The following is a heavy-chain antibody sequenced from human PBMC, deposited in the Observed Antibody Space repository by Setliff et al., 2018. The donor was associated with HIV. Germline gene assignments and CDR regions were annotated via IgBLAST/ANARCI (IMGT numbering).Heavy chain of an antibody. CDR3: ASARIPTGGTSTSFDF. Sequence: GGSLRLSCEVSGVTLDTSDIHWVRQAPGMGFEWVSSFTGGFAYYADSVKGRFSISRDSFKNILYLQMNSLRPEDTAVYYCASARIPTGGTSTSFDFWGQGTLVTVSS. V-gene: IGHV3-23*01. CDR1: GVTLDTSD. CDR2: FTGGFA. J-gene: IGHJ4*02. D-gene: IGHD1-1*01.